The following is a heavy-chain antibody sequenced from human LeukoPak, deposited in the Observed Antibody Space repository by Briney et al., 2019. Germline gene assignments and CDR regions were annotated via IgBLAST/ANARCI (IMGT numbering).Heavy chain of an antibody. CDR3: ARRSIAAAVDY. Sequence: SETLFLTCSVPAGSIAGISDYWGWIRQPPGKGLEWIGSVYYIGITDYNPSLKSRVTISVDTSENKFSLNLTSVTAADTAVHYCARRSIAAAVDYWGQGTLVTVSS. D-gene: IGHD6-13*01. CDR2: VYYIGIT. J-gene: IGHJ4*02. CDR1: AGSIAGISDY. V-gene: IGHV4-39*01.